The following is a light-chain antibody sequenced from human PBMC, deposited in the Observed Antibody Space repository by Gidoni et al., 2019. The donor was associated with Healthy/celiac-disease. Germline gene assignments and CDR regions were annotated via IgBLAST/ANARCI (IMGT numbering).Light chain of an antibody. CDR1: SSNIGSNY. Sequence: HSVLTQPPSASGTPGQRVTISCSGSSSNIGSNYLYWYQQLPGTAPKLLIYRNNQRPSGVPDRFSGSKSGTSASLAISGLRSEEEADYYGAAWDDSLSGRVFGGGTKLTVL. CDR3: AAWDDSLSGRV. CDR2: RNN. V-gene: IGLV1-47*01. J-gene: IGLJ2*01.